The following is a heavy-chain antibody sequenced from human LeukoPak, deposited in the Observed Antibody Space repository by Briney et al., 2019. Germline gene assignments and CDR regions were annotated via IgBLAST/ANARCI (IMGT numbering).Heavy chain of an antibody. D-gene: IGHD3-22*01. V-gene: IGHV3-30*18. J-gene: IGHJ4*02. CDR1: GFTFSSYA. CDR2: ISYDGSNK. Sequence: GGSLRLSCAASGFTFSSYAMSWVRQAPGKGLEWVAVISYDGSNKYYADSVKGRFTISRDNSKNTMYLQMNSLRAEDTAVYYCAKDENDSSGLFDYWGQGTLVTVSS. CDR3: AKDENDSSGLFDY.